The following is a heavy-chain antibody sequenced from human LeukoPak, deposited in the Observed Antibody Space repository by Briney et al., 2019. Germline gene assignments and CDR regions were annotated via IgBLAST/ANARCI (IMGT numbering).Heavy chain of an antibody. D-gene: IGHD6-6*01. CDR2: IYYSGST. CDR3: VSSSPYYYYGMDV. CDR1: GGSISSGSYY. Sequence: PSETLSLTCTVSGGSISSGSYYWGWIRQPPGKGLEWIGSIYYSGSTYYNPSLKSRVTISVDTSKNQFSLKLSSVTAADTAVYYRVSSSPYYYYGMDVWGQGTTVTVSS. V-gene: IGHV4-39*01. J-gene: IGHJ6*02.